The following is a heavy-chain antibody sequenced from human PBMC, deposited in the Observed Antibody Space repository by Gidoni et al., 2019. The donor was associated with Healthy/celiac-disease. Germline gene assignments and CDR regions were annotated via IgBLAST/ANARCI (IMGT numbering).Heavy chain of an antibody. D-gene: IGHD6-6*01. V-gene: IGHV1-18*01. CDR3: ARDARGGQLVIFDY. Sequence: QVQLVPSGAEVKTPGAPVKVSCMASGYTVTSYGISWVRQAPGQGLEWMGWISAYNVNTNYAQKLQGRVTMTTDTSTGTAYMELRSLRSDDTAVYYCARDARGGQLVIFDYWGQGTLVTVSS. J-gene: IGHJ4*02. CDR2: ISAYNVNT. CDR1: GYTVTSYG.